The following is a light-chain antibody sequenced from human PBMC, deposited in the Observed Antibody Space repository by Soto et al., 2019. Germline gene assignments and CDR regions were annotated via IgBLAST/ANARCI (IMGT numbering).Light chain of an antibody. CDR3: QSDDSSLSGYVV. Sequence: QSVLTQPPSVSGAPGQRVTISCTGSSSNIGAGYDVHWYQQLPGTAPKVLIYGNSNRPSGVPDRFSGSKSGTSASLAITGLQAEDEADYYCQSDDSSLSGYVVFGGGTKVTVL. CDR2: GNS. CDR1: SSNIGAGYD. V-gene: IGLV1-40*01. J-gene: IGLJ2*01.